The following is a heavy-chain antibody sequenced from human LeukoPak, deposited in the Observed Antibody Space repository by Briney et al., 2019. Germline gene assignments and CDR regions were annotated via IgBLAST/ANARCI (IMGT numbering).Heavy chain of an antibody. CDR2: INTDGSIT. J-gene: IGHJ3*02. Sequence: GGSLRLSCAASGFTFSSYWMHWVRHAPRKGLVWVSRINTDGSITSYADSVKGRFTISRDNAKKTLYLQMNSLRAEDTAVYYCARTRVQLERRGAFDIWGQGTMVAVSS. CDR1: GFTFSSYW. V-gene: IGHV3-74*01. D-gene: IGHD1-1*01. CDR3: ARTRVQLERRGAFDI.